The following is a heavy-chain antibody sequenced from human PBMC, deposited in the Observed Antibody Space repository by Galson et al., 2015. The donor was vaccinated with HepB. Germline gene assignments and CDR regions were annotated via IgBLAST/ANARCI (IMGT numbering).Heavy chain of an antibody. J-gene: IGHJ4*02. D-gene: IGHD5-12*01. CDR2: ITYDGTNN. Sequence: SLRLSCAASGFTFNSYAMHWVRQAPGKGLQWVAVITYDGTNNFYASSVQGRFTISRDNSGNTLFLHMNSLRPEDTALYYCVKGGGYSAIRGRGGFDSWGQGALVTVSS. CDR3: VKGGGYSAIRGRGGFDS. V-gene: IGHV3-30*04. CDR1: GFTFNSYA.